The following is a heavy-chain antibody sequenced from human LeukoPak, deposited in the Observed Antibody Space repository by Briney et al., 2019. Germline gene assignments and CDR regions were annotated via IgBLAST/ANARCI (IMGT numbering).Heavy chain of an antibody. J-gene: IGHJ4*02. CDR1: GFTFNSSA. V-gene: IGHV3-23*01. Sequence: PGGSLRLSCAASGFTFNSSAMSWVRQAPGKGLEWVSAISGSGGSTYYADSVKGRFTISRDNSKNTLYLQMNSLRAGDTAVYYCAIHSYRHSSGWFDYWGQGTLVAVSS. CDR2: ISGSGGST. D-gene: IGHD6-19*01. CDR3: AIHSYRHSSGWFDY.